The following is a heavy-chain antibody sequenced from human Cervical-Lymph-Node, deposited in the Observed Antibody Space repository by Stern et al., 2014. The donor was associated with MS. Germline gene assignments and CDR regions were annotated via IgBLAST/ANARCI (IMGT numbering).Heavy chain of an antibody. CDR1: GYIFTDYY. Sequence: QVQLVQSGAEVEKPGASVKVSCKASGYIFTDYYLHWVRQAPGQGLEWMGRINPKSGGTSYAQSFQCRVTLTRDTSITTAYRDLSRLTSDDTAVYYCTRALRIADRPSPGGHWFDPWGQGTLVIVSS. J-gene: IGHJ5*02. D-gene: IGHD6-6*01. CDR3: TRALRIADRPSPGGHWFDP. CDR2: INPKSGGT. V-gene: IGHV1-2*02.